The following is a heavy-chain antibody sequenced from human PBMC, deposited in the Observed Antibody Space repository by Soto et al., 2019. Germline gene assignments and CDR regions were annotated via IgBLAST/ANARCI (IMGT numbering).Heavy chain of an antibody. CDR2: IYQTGTT. V-gene: IGHV4-30-2*01. CDR3: ARAVFCTDGFCFPNWLDH. Sequence: SETLSLTCTVSGDSINDDGHSWSWIRQPPGEALEWIGYIYQTGTTQYNPSLSSRVSISADRSKNQFALHLTSVTAADTAVYYCARAVFCTDGFCFPNWLDHWGQGILVTVSS. D-gene: IGHD2-8*01. J-gene: IGHJ5*02. CDR1: GDSINDDGHS.